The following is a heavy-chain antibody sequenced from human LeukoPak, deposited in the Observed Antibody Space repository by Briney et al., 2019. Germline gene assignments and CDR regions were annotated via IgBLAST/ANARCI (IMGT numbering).Heavy chain of an antibody. D-gene: IGHD3-22*01. J-gene: IGHJ4*02. V-gene: IGHV4-30-2*01. CDR1: GGSISSGGYS. CDR2: IYHSGST. Sequence: SETLSLTSAVSGGSISSGGYSWSWIRQPPGKGLEWIGYIYHSGSTYYNPSLKSRVTISVDRSKNQFSLKLSSVTAADTAVYYCARAPYDSSGYYPFDYWGQGTLVTVSS. CDR3: ARAPYDSSGYYPFDY.